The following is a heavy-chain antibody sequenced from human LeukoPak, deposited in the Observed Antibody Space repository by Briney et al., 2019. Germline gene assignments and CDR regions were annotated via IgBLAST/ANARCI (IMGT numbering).Heavy chain of an antibody. CDR1: GFTFSSYG. V-gene: IGHV3-30*18. Sequence: GGSLRLSCAASGFTFSSYGMHWVRQAPGKGLEWVAVISYDGSNKYYADSVKGRFTISRDNSKNTLYLQMNSLRAEDTAVYYCAKGEQKGYSSGWYAIDYWGLGTLVTVSS. J-gene: IGHJ4*02. CDR2: ISYDGSNK. CDR3: AKGEQKGYSSGWYAIDY. D-gene: IGHD6-19*01.